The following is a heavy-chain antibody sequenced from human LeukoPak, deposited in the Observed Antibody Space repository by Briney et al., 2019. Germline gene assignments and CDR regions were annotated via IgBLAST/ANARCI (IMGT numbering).Heavy chain of an antibody. CDR1: GVSISRSTDY. CDR3: ARGIRRRGRYFDD. CDR2: IFSSGSA. V-gene: IGHV4-39*07. Sequence: PSETLSLTCIVSGVSISRSTDYWVWIRQSPVKGLEWIGSIFSSGSAYYNPSLKSRVTISVATSKNRFSLRLASVTAADTAVYFCARGIRRRGRYFDDWGQGTLVTVSS. J-gene: IGHJ4*02. D-gene: IGHD1-1*01.